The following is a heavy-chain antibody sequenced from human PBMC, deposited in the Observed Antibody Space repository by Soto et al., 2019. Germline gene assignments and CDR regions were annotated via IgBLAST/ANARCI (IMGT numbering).Heavy chain of an antibody. Sequence: ASVTVSCKASGYTFTSYAMHWVRQAPGQRLEWMGWINPNSGGTNYAQKFQGWVTMTRDTPISTAYMELSRLRSDDTAVYYCARGKGDTDNYYHYGMDVWGKGTTFTLSS. CDR2: INPNSGGT. CDR1: GYTFTSYA. D-gene: IGHD5-18*01. CDR3: ARGKGDTDNYYHYGMDV. J-gene: IGHJ6*04. V-gene: IGHV1-2*04.